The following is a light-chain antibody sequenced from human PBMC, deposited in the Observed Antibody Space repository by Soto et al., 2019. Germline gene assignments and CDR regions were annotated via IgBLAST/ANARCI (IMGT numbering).Light chain of an antibody. Sequence: QSVLTQPPSVSGAPGQRVTISCTGSTYNIGAGYDVHWYQQLPGTAPKLLIYGGTNRPSGVPDRFSGSKSGTSASLAITGLQAEDEADYYCQSYDIELSGSDVFGTGTKVTVL. CDR2: GGT. CDR3: QSYDIELSGSDV. V-gene: IGLV1-40*01. CDR1: TYNIGAGYD. J-gene: IGLJ1*01.